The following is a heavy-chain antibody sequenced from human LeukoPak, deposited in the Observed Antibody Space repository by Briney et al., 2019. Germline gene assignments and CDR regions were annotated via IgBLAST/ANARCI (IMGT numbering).Heavy chain of an antibody. CDR2: INPNSGGT. V-gene: IGHV1-2*06. Sequence: ASVKVSCKASGYTFTGYYMHWVRQAPGQGLEWMGRINPNSGGTNYAQKFQGRVTITRDTSASTAYMELSSLRSEDTAVYYCASLDYSSSWSPPYYYYGMDVWGQGTTVTVSS. CDR1: GYTFTGYY. CDR3: ASLDYSSSWSPPYYYYGMDV. D-gene: IGHD6-13*01. J-gene: IGHJ6*02.